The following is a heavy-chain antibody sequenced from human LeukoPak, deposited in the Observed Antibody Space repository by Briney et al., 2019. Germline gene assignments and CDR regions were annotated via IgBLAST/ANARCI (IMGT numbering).Heavy chain of an antibody. D-gene: IGHD1-14*01. J-gene: IGHJ4*02. CDR1: GFYFKSYN. Sequence: GGSLELSCAASGFYFKSYNIAWVRQAPGKGLEWVATTDREGSDRGKEYTASVRGRFTISRDNGKNSVHLYMSNLGADDTAVYLCVTEYWYRFDYWGQGILVTVSS. CDR2: TDREGSDRGK. CDR3: VTEYWYRFDY. V-gene: IGHV3-7*01.